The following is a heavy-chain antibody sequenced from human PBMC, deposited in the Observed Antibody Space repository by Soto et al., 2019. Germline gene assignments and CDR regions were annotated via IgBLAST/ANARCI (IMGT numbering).Heavy chain of an antibody. J-gene: IGHJ3*02. CDR1: GYTFINYY. CDR2: INPNGGST. D-gene: IGHD6-19*01. V-gene: IGHV1-46*01. Sequence: ASVKVSCKASGYTFINYYMHWVRQAPGQGLEWMGIINPNGGSTTYAQKFQGRVTLTRDTSTNTVNMELSSLRSEDSAVYYCAREKWLVRRNDPFDIWGQGTMVTVSS. CDR3: AREKWLVRRNDPFDI.